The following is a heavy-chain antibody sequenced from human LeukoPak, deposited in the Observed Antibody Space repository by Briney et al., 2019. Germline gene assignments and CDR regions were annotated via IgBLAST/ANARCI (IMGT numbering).Heavy chain of an antibody. J-gene: IGHJ4*02. CDR1: GFTLSHYY. CDR2: IDPPGNDK. V-gene: IGHV3-74*01. CDR3: TSQGKKGIDY. Sequence: GGSLRLSCAASGFTLSHYYMHWVRQAPGKGLVWVSRIDPPGNDKNYADAVKGRFTISRDYAHNTLYLQMNSLRAEDTAVYYCTSQGKKGIDYWGQGTLVTVSS.